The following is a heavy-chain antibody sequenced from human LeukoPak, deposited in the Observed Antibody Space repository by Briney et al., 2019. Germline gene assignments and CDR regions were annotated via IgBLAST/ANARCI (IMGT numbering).Heavy chain of an antibody. D-gene: IGHD6-19*01. J-gene: IGHJ4*02. CDR2: ITYSGST. V-gene: IGHV4-59*01. CDR1: GGSISNYF. CDR3: VRHTTSGWYQVVY. Sequence: KPSETLSLTCTVSGGSISNYFWSWIRQPPGKGLEWIGFITYSGSTDHNPSLQRRVTISVDASKHQFSLKLTSVTAADTAVYYCVRHTTSGWYQVVYWGQGTLVTVSS.